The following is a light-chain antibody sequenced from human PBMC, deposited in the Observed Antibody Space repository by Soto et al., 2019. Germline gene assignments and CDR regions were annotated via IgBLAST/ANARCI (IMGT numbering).Light chain of an antibody. CDR3: QQLNSYPFT. CDR2: AAS. J-gene: IGKJ5*01. CDR1: QGISNH. Sequence: QFTQSPSSLSASVGDRVTITCRASQGISNHLAWYQQKPGKAPRLLIYAASTLHSGVPSRFSGSGSGTEFTLTISSLQPEDFASYHCQQLNSYPFTFGGGTRLEIK. V-gene: IGKV1-9*01.